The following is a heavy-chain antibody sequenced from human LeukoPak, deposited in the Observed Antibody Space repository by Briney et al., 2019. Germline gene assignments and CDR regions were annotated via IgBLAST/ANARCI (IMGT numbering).Heavy chain of an antibody. CDR2: ISSYNGNT. J-gene: IGHJ3*02. D-gene: IGHD6-13*01. CDR3: ARRVADARRDAFDS. CDR1: GYTFTIYG. V-gene: IGHV1-18*01. Sequence: ASVKVSCKASGYTFTIYGISWVRQAPGQGLEWMGWISSYNGNTNYAQKLQGRVTMSTDTSTGTAYMELRSLRSDDTAVYYCARRVADARRDAFDSWGQGTMVTVSS.